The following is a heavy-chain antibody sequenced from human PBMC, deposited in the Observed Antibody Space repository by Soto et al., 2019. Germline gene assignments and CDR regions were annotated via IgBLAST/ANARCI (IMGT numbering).Heavy chain of an antibody. CDR3: ARVVTTFSYYYYGMDV. Sequence: PGGSLRLSCAASGFTVGTNYMSWVRQAPGKGLEWVSLFYSGGSTYYADSVKGRFTISRDNSKNTLYLQMDSLRAEDTAVYYCARVVTTFSYYYYGMDVWGQWTTVTVSS. CDR2: FYSGGST. V-gene: IGHV3-53*01. CDR1: GFTVGTNY. D-gene: IGHD4-4*01. J-gene: IGHJ6*02.